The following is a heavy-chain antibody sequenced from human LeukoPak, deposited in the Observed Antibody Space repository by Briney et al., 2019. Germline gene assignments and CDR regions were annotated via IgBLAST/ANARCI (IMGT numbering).Heavy chain of an antibody. CDR1: GITFSNYN. Sequence: GGSLRLSCAAPGITFSNYNMNWVRQAPGKGLEWISSITSSSSYTFYADSVKGRFTISRDNAKNSLYLQMNSLRAEDTAVYYCARYCSGGSCYTGSDAFDIWGQGTMVTVSS. D-gene: IGHD2-15*01. CDR3: ARYCSGGSCYTGSDAFDI. CDR2: ITSSSSYT. V-gene: IGHV3-21*01. J-gene: IGHJ3*02.